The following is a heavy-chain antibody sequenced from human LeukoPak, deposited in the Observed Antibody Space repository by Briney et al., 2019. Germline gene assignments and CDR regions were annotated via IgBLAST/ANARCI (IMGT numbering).Heavy chain of an antibody. Sequence: GEALKISCKGSGYSFTSYWIGWVRQMPGKGLEWRGIIYPGDSDTIYSPSFQGQVTNSADKCIDTADLQSASPEPSGTASYYCARHELIVGVSDYWGQGTLVTASS. J-gene: IGHJ4*02. D-gene: IGHD1-26*01. CDR2: IYPGDSDT. V-gene: IGHV5-51*01. CDR1: GYSFTSYW. CDR3: ARHELIVGVSDY.